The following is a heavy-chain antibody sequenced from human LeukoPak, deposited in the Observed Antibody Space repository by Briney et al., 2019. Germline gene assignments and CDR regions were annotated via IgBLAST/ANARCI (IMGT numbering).Heavy chain of an antibody. CDR2: IYYCGST. CDR3: ARERGSCVPWFDP. Sequence: PPETLSLTSIVATRSISSYYWRCIRQPPGNLLEWIGYIYYCGSTNNNPSLKCRVTISVEASKHQFSLKLSSVTAADTAVYYCARERGSCVPWFDPWGQGTQVNGSS. D-gene: IGHD1-26*01. V-gene: IGHV4-59*01. J-gene: IGHJ5*02. CDR1: TRSISSYY.